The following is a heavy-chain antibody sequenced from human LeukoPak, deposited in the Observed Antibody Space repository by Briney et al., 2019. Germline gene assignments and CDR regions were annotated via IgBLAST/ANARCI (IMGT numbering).Heavy chain of an antibody. CDR2: ISYDGSNK. J-gene: IGHJ6*03. CDR3: AKDALAYCGGDCYSFHYYYMDV. V-gene: IGHV3-30-3*01. CDR1: GFTFSSYA. D-gene: IGHD2-21*01. Sequence: GRSLRLSCAASGFTFSSYAMHWVRQAPGKGLEWVAVISYDGSNKYYADSVKGRFTISRDNSKNTLYLQMNSLRAEDTAVYYCAKDALAYCGGDCYSFHYYYMDVWGKGTTVTVSS.